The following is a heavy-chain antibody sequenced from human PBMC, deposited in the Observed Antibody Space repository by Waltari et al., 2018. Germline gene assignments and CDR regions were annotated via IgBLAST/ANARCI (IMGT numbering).Heavy chain of an antibody. J-gene: IGHJ5*02. Sequence: QVQLQESGPGLVKPSQTLSLTCTVSGGSISSGGYYWSWIRQHPGKGLEWIWYIYYSGSTYYNPSLKSRVTISVDTSKNQFSLKLSSVTAADTAVYYCAREGRSTSCCNWFDPWGQGTLVTVSS. CDR2: IYYSGST. CDR3: AREGRSTSCCNWFDP. D-gene: IGHD2-2*01. CDR1: GGSISSGGYY. V-gene: IGHV4-31*03.